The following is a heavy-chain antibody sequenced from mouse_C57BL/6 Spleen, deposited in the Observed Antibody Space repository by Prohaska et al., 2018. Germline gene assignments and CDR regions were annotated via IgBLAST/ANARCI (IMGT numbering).Heavy chain of an antibody. J-gene: IGHJ3*01. CDR1: GYTFTSYW. CDR2: IDPNSGDT. V-gene: IGHV1-72*01. Sequence: QVQLQQPGAELVKPGASVKLSCKASGYTFTSYWMHWVKQRPGRGLEWIGMIDPNSGDTKYNEKFKSKATLTVDKPPSTAYVQLSSLTSEDSAVYYCASLSAWFSYWGQGTLVTVSA. CDR3: ASLSAWFSY.